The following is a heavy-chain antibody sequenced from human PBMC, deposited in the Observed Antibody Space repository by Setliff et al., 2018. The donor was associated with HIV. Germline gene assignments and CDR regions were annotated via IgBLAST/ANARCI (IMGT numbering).Heavy chain of an antibody. V-gene: IGHV4-61*02. D-gene: IGHD3-10*01. J-gene: IGHJ6*03. CDR3: AGDNYYVSRSFYDQYYIDV. CDR2: IYTRGST. CDR1: GGSIDSGNYD. Sequence: TSETLSLTCTVSGGSIDSGNYDWNWVRQPGGKGLEWIGRIYTRGSTKYSPTFESRVTMSLDTSKNQFSLNLSSVTAADTAVYYCAGDNYYVSRSFYDQYYIDVWGKGTTVTVSS.